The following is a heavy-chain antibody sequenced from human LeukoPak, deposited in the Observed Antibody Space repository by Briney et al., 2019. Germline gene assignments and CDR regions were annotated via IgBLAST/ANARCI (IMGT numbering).Heavy chain of an antibody. CDR1: GYTFTGYY. D-gene: IGHD5-24*01. Sequence: ASVKVSCKASGYTFTGYYMHWVRQAPGQGLEWMGWINPNSGGTNYAQKFQGRVTTTRDTSISTAYMELSRLRSDDTAVYYCAREAGDGYNTGPIDYWGQGTLVTVSS. CDR2: INPNSGGT. J-gene: IGHJ4*02. CDR3: AREAGDGYNTGPIDY. V-gene: IGHV1-2*02.